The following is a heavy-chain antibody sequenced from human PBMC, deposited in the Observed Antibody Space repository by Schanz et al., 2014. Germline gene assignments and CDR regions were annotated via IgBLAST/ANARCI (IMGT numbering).Heavy chain of an antibody. CDR3: AIHYGDRPL. Sequence: QVQLVQSGAEVKKPGASVRVSCKASGYSFTTYDVNWVRQATGQGLEWMGWMNPTTGNRGYAQNFQGRVTMTRDTSLKTAYMEMTDLKFEEAGIYYCAIHYGDRPLWGQGTLIAVSS. CDR1: GYSFTTYD. CDR2: MNPTTGNR. V-gene: IGHV1-8*01. J-gene: IGHJ4*02. D-gene: IGHD4-17*01.